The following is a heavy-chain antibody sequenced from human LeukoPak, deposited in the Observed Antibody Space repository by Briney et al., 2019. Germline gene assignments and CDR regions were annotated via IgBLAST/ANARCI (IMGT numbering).Heavy chain of an antibody. CDR1: GGSISSYY. J-gene: IGHJ5*02. CDR3: ARLKDGSGGWFDP. V-gene: IGHV4-59*08. CDR2: IYYSGST. D-gene: IGHD2-15*01. Sequence: SSETLSLTCTVPGGSISSYYWSWIRQPPGKGLEWVGYIYYSGSTNYNPSLKSRVTISVDTSKNQFSLKLSSVTAADTAVYYCARLKDGSGGWFDPWGQGTLVTVSS.